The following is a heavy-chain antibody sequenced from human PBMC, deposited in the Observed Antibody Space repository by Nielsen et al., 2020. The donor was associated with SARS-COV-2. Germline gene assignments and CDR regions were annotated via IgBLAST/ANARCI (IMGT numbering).Heavy chain of an antibody. J-gene: IGHJ4*02. D-gene: IGHD3-3*01. CDR3: ARLDYDFWSGYYTAYFDY. V-gene: IGHV4-39*01. CDR2: IYYSGST. Sequence: SETLSLTCTVSGGSISSSSYYWGWIRQPPGKGPEWIGSIYYSGSTYYNPSLKSRVTISVDTSKNQFSLKLSSVTAADTAVYYCARLDYDFWSGYYTAYFDYWGQGTLVTVSS. CDR1: GGSISSSSYY.